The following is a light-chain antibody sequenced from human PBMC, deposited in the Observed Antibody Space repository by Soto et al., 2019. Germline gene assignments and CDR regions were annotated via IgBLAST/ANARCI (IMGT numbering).Light chain of an antibody. Sequence: EIVLTQSPVTLSLSPGDRATLSCRPSQSVSSFLAWYQQKPGQPPRLLIYDVSNRAAGIPARFSGGGSGTDFTLTISSLEPEDFAVYYCQQRTDWPPVYTLGQWTKLEIK. CDR1: QSVSSF. J-gene: IGKJ2*01. CDR2: DVS. V-gene: IGKV3-11*01. CDR3: QQRTDWPPVYT.